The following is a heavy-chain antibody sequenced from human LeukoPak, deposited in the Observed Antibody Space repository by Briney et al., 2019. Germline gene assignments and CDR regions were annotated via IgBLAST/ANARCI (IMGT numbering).Heavy chain of an antibody. CDR2: ISYDGRNK. CDR1: GFTFSSYG. CDR3: ARDQRLRLGELSFPNFDY. Sequence: PGGSLRLSCAASGFTFSSYGMHWVRQAPGKGLEWVALISYDGRNKYYADSVKGRFTISRDNSKNTLYLQMNSLRAEDTAVYYCARDQRLRLGELSFPNFDYWGQGTLVTVSS. V-gene: IGHV3-30*03. J-gene: IGHJ4*02. D-gene: IGHD3-16*02.